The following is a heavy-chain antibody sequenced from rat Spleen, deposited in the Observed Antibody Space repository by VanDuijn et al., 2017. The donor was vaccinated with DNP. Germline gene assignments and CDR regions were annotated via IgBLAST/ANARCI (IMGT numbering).Heavy chain of an antibody. D-gene: IGHD4-3*01. J-gene: IGHJ2*01. V-gene: IGHV5-25*01. CDR3: ARHGVRVSDY. Sequence: EVQLVESGGGLVQPGRSLKLSCAASRFTFSNYYMAWVRQAPKKGLEWVAAISPRGSRTYYPDSVKGRFTISRDDAKSSLYLQMNSLKSEDTATYYCARHGVRVSDYWGQGVMVTVSS. CDR2: ISPRGSRT. CDR1: RFTFSNYY.